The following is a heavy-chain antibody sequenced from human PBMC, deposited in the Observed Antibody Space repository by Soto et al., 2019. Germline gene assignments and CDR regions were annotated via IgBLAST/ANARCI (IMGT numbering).Heavy chain of an antibody. Sequence: PSETLSLTCTVSGGSISSYYWSWIRQPPGKGLEWIGYIYYSGSTNYNPSLKSRVTISVDTSKNQFSLKLSSVTAADTALYYCESLWVGESIYYYHGMEVWGHGTTVTVSS. CDR2: IYYSGST. J-gene: IGHJ6*01. D-gene: IGHD3-10*01. V-gene: IGHV4-59*01. CDR3: ESLWVGESIYYYHGMEV. CDR1: GGSISSYY.